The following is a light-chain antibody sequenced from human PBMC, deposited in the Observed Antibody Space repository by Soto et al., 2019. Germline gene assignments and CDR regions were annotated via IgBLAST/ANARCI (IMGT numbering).Light chain of an antibody. Sequence: ELVITQSPATLSGSPGERATLSCRASQSVSSRYLAWYHPKPGQAPSLFTYDASNRAYGIPVRFSGSGSGTDFTLTLSSLDTEDFAFYACQPRSNWRTVTFRGGTQVDI. J-gene: IGKJ4*01. V-gene: IGKV3D-20*02. CDR1: QSVSSRY. CDR2: DAS. CDR3: QPRSNWRTVT.